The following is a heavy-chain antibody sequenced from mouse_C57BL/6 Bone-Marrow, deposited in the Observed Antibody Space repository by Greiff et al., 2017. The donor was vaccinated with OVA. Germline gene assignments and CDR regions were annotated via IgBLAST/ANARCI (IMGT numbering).Heavy chain of an antibody. Sequence: QVQLQQPGAELVKPGASVKMSCKASGYTFTSYWITWVKQRPGQGLEWIGDIYPGSGSTNYNEKFKSKATLTLDTSSSTAYMQLSSLTSEDSAVYYCARGDDYPYAMDYWGQGTSVTVSS. CDR1: GYTFTSYW. D-gene: IGHD2-4*01. V-gene: IGHV1-55*01. J-gene: IGHJ4*01. CDR3: ARGDDYPYAMDY. CDR2: IYPGSGST.